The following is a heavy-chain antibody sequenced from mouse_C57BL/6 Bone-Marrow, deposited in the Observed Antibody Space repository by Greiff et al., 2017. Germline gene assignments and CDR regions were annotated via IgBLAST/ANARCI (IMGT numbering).Heavy chain of an antibody. Sequence: QVQLQQSGPELVKPGASVKLSCKASGYTFTSYDLNWVKQRPGPGLEWIGWIYPRDGSTKYNEKFKGKATLTLDTSSSTAYMELHSLTSEDSAVYFCARGATVVAIDYWGQGTTLTVSS. J-gene: IGHJ2*01. V-gene: IGHV1-85*01. CDR1: GYTFTSYD. D-gene: IGHD1-1*01. CDR2: IYPRDGST. CDR3: ARGATVVAIDY.